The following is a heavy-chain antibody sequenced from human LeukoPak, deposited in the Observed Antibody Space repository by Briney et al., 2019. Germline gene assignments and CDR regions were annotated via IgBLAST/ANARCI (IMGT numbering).Heavy chain of an antibody. D-gene: IGHD3-3*01. CDR2: INHSGST. CDR3: ARASCRFCGVDV. CDR1: GGSFSSYY. Sequence: SETLSLTCAVSGGSFSSYYWSWIRQTPEKGLEWIGEINHSGSTNYNPSLKSRVTISMDASRDQLSLRLSSVTAADTAVYYCARASCRFCGVDVWGQGTTVTVSS. V-gene: IGHV4-34*01. J-gene: IGHJ6*02.